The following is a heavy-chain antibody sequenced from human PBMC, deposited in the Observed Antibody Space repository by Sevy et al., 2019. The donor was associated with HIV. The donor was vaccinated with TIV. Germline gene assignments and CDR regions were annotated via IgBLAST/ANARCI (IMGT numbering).Heavy chain of an antibody. Sequence: ASVKVSCKASGGTFSGYAISWVRQAPGQGLEWMGGIIPTFGTANYAQMFQGRVTITADESTSTAYMELSSLRSEDTAVYYCARGARGYSGYDSYYFDYWGQGSLVTVSS. CDR3: ARGARGYSGYDSYYFDY. V-gene: IGHV1-69*13. CDR2: IIPTFGTA. J-gene: IGHJ4*02. CDR1: GGTFSGYA. D-gene: IGHD5-12*01.